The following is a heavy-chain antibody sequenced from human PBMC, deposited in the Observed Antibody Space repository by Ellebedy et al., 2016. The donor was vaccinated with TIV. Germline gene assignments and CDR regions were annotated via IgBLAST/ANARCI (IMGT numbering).Heavy chain of an antibody. CDR2: MFHSGST. D-gene: IGHD3-16*01. J-gene: IGHJ4*02. CDR3: ARDGGSVRFDY. CDR1: GSSISSGYY. V-gene: IGHV4-38-2*02. Sequence: MPSETLSLTCSVSGSSISSGYYWGWLRQPPGRGLEWIGSMFHSGSTYYSPSLKSRVTISVDTSKNQFSLKLNSVTAADTAVYYCARDGGSVRFDYWGQGTLVTVSS.